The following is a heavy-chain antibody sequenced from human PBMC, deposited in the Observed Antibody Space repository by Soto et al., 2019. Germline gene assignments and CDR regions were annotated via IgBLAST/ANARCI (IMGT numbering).Heavy chain of an antibody. J-gene: IGHJ6*03. V-gene: IGHV1-8*01. CDR2: MNPNSGNT. D-gene: IGHD4-17*01. CDR3: ARGAVTTHYEYYYYMDV. CDR1: GYTFTSYD. Sequence: QVKLVQSGAEVKKPGASVKVSCKASGYTFTSYDINWVRQATGQGLEWMGWMNPNSGNTGYAQKFQGRVTMTRNTSISTAYMELSSLSSEDTAVYYCARGAVTTHYEYYYYMDVWGKGPTVTVSS.